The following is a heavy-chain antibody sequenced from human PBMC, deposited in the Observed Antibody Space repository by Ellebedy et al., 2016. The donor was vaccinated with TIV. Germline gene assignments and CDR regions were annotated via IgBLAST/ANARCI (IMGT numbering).Heavy chain of an antibody. J-gene: IGHJ5*02. CDR3: ARVAGYSSGWYEGWFDP. CDR1: GYSISSGYY. D-gene: IGHD6-19*01. CDR2: IYHSGST. Sequence: SETLSLXXTVSGYSISSGYYWGWIRQPPGKGLEWIGSIYHSGSTYYNPSLKSRVTISVDTSKNQFSLKLSSVTAADTAVYYCARVAGYSSGWYEGWFDPWGQGTLVTVSS. V-gene: IGHV4-38-2*02.